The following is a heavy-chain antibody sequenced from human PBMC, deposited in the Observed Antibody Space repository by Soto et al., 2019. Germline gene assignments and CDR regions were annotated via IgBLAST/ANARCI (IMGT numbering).Heavy chain of an antibody. V-gene: IGHV3-48*01. CDR1: GFTFSSYS. CDR2: ISSSSSTI. Sequence: GGSLRLSCAASGFTFSSYSMNWVRQAPGKGLEWVSYISSSSSTIYYADSVKGRFTISRDNAKNSLYLQMNSLRAEDTAVYYCARGLLEGLYYYYYMDVWGKGTTVTVSS. CDR3: ARGLLEGLYYYYYMDV. J-gene: IGHJ6*03. D-gene: IGHD3-3*01.